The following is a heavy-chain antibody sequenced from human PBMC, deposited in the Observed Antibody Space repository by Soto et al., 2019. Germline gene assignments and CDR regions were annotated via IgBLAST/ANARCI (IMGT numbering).Heavy chain of an antibody. J-gene: IGHJ6*02. CDR2: ISSSSSYI. CDR1: GFTFSSYS. CDR3: ARDRETAAAGDYYYYYGMDV. Sequence: GGSLRLSCAASGFTFSSYSMNWVRQAPGKGLEWVSSISSSSSYIYYADSVKGRFTISRDNAKNSLYLQMNSLRAEDTAVYYCARDRETAAAGDYYYYYGMDVWGQGTTVTVSS. V-gene: IGHV3-21*01. D-gene: IGHD6-13*01.